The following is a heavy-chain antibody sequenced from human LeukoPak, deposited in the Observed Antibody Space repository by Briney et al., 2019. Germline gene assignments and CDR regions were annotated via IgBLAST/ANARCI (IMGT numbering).Heavy chain of an antibody. CDR1: GFTFSSYA. D-gene: IGHD1-26*01. J-gene: IGHJ4*02. V-gene: IGHV3-30-3*01. CDR2: ISYDGSNK. Sequence: GGSLRLSCAASGFTFSSYAMHWVRQAPGKGLEWVAVISYDGSNKYYADSVKGRFTISRDNSKNTLYLQMNSLRAEDTAVYYCARTPQTGASDYWGQGTLVTVSS. CDR3: ARTPQTGASDY.